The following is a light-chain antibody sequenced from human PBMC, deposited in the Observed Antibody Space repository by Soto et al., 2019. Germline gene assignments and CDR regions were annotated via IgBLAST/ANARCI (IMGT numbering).Light chain of an antibody. CDR3: SSYTSTNALV. CDR2: DVN. J-gene: IGLJ1*01. V-gene: IGLV2-14*03. CDR1: GSDVGGYNY. Sequence: QSALTQPASVSGSPGQSITVYCTGTGSDVGGYNYVSWYQQYPGQAPKLMIYDVNKRPSGVSNRFSGSNSGNTASLTISGLQVEDEADYYCSSYTSTNALVFGVGTKLTVL.